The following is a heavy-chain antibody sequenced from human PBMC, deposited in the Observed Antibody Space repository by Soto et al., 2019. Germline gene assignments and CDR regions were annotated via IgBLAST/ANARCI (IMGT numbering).Heavy chain of an antibody. Sequence: SETLSLTCTVSGASITSGAYYWTWVRQHPVKGLEWIGHIYYTGSTYYNPSLKSRLNISLDTSKNQFSLQLESMTAADTAIYYCAGGSRFDPWGQGTLVTVSS. V-gene: IGHV4-31*03. D-gene: IGHD1-26*01. CDR1: GASITSGAYY. J-gene: IGHJ5*02. CDR3: AGGSRFDP. CDR2: IYYTGST.